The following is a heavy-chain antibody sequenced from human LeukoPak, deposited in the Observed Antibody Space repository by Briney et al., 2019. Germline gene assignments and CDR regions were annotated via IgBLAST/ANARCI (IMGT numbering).Heavy chain of an antibody. V-gene: IGHV1-8*01. Sequence: ASVKVSCKASGYTFTSYDINWVRQATGQGLEWMGWMNPNSGNTGYAQKFQGRVTMTRNTSISTAYMELSSLRSEDTAVYYCARCEGGYSYYYYDYGMDVCGQGTTVTVSS. D-gene: IGHD5-18*01. CDR2: MNPNSGNT. CDR3: ARCEGGYSYYYYDYGMDV. CDR1: GYTFTSYD. J-gene: IGHJ6*02.